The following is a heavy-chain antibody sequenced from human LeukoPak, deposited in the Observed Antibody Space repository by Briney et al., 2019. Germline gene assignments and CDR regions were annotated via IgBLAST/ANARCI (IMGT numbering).Heavy chain of an antibody. V-gene: IGHV3-15*01. D-gene: IGHD3-3*01. CDR3: TTAPGDFWSGYYVGDY. CDR1: GFTFSNAW. CDR2: IKSKTDGGTT. Sequence: GGSLRLSCAASGFTFSNAWMSWVRQAPGKGLEWVGRIKSKTDGGTTDYAAPVKGRFTISRDDSKNTLYLQMNSLKTEDTAVYYCTTAPGDFWSGYYVGDYWGQGTLVTVSS. J-gene: IGHJ4*02.